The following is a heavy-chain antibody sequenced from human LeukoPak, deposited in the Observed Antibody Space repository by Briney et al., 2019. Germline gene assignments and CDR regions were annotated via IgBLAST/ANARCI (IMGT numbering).Heavy chain of an antibody. CDR1: GGTFSSYA. CDR3: ARRQVGAANFDY. Sequence: SVKVSCKASGGTFSSYAISWVRQAPGQGLEWMGGIIPIFGTANYAQKFQGRVTITAHESTSTAYMELSSLRSEDTAVYYCARRQVGAANFDYWGQGTLVTVSS. V-gene: IGHV1-69*13. D-gene: IGHD1-26*01. CDR2: IIPIFGTA. J-gene: IGHJ4*02.